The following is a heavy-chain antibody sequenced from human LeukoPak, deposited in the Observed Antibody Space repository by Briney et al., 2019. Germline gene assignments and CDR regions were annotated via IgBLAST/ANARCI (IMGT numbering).Heavy chain of an antibody. CDR1: GAPINTSNFY. J-gene: IGHJ5*02. V-gene: IGHV4-39*01. CDR2: ISHTGTT. D-gene: IGHD3-10*01. CDR3: ARQGTMTRGGYWLDP. Sequence: SETLSLTCTVSGAPINTSNFYWGWIRQPPGKGLESIGSISHTGTTYYNPSLNSRVTISVDTSKNQFSLKLSSVTAADTAVYYCARQGTMTRGGYWLDPWGQGILVTVSS.